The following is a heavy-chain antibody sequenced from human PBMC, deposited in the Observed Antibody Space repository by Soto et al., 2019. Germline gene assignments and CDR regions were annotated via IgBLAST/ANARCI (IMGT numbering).Heavy chain of an antibody. D-gene: IGHD6-13*01. CDR1: GFTFSSYG. Sequence: GESLKISCAASGFTFSSYGMHWVRQAPGKGLEWVAVISYDGSNKYYADSVKGRFTISRDNSKNTLYLQMNSLRAEDTAVYYCAKMLDSSSWYFLYGMDVWGQGTTVTVSS. V-gene: IGHV3-30*18. CDR3: AKMLDSSSWYFLYGMDV. J-gene: IGHJ6*02. CDR2: ISYDGSNK.